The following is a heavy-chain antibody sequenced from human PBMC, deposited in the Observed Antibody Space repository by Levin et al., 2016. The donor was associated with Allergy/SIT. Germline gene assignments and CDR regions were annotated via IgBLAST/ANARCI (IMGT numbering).Heavy chain of an antibody. J-gene: IGHJ6*03. D-gene: IGHD3-9*01. CDR2: IHPGDSDT. Sequence: GGSLRLSCKGSGYNFASHWIAWVRQMPGKGLEWMGIIHPGDSDTRYSPSFEGQVTLSADKSISTAYLQWSSLKASDTAMYYCARRVDSYYYMDVWGRGTTVTVSS. V-gene: IGHV5-51*01. CDR1: GYNFASHW. CDR3: ARRVDSYYYMDV.